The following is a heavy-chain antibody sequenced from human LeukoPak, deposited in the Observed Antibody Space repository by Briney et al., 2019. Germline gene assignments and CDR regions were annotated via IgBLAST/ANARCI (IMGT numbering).Heavy chain of an antibody. CDR2: ISSSSGYI. CDR1: GFTFSDYS. V-gene: IGHV3-21*01. D-gene: IGHD4-23*01. Sequence: GGSLRRSCAASGFTFSDYSINWVRQAPGKGLEWVSSISSSSGYIYYADSVKGRFTISRDNAKNSLYLQMNSLRAEDTAVYYCARVLLTVVPAFGYWGQGTLVTVSS. CDR3: ARVLLTVVPAFGY. J-gene: IGHJ4*02.